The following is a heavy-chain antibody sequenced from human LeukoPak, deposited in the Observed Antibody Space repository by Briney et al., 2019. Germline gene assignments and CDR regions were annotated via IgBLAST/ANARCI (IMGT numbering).Heavy chain of an antibody. V-gene: IGHV2-70*11. J-gene: IGHJ4*02. D-gene: IGHD3-22*01. CDR1: GFSLSTRGMC. CDR3: VGVNYYDTSLGFA. CDR2: IDWDDDK. Sequence: SGPTLVHATQTLTLTCTFSGFSLSTRGMCVSWIRHPPGKALEWLARIDWDDDKYYSTSLKTRLTISKDTSKNQVVLTVTNMDPVDTATYYCVGVNYYDTSLGFAWGQGTLVSVSS.